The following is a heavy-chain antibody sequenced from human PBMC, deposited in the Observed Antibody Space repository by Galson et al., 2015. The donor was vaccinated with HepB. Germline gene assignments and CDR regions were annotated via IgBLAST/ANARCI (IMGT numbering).Heavy chain of an antibody. CDR2: ISYDGSNK. D-gene: IGHD4-17*01. V-gene: IGHV3-30*04. J-gene: IGHJ4*02. CDR1: GFTFSSYA. Sequence: SLRLSCAASGFTFSSYAMHWVRQAPGKGLEWVAVISYDGSNKYYADSVKGRFTISRDNSKNTLYLQMNSLRAEDTAVYYCARGDIYGDETNFDYWGQGTLVTVSS. CDR3: ARGDIYGDETNFDY.